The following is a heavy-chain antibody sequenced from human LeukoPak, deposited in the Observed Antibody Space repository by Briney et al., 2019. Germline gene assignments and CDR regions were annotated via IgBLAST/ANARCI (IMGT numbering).Heavy chain of an antibody. CDR1: GGSFSGYH. J-gene: IGHJ4*02. D-gene: IGHD1-26*01. V-gene: IGHV4-34*01. CDR3: ARDLVGAPGY. CDR2: ITHGEAA. Sequence: SETLSLTCAVYGGSFSGYHWSWIRQPPGKGLEWIGEITHGEAANYNPSLKSRVTISVDKSKNQFSLKLSSVTAADTAVYYCARDLVGAPGYWGQGTLVTVSS.